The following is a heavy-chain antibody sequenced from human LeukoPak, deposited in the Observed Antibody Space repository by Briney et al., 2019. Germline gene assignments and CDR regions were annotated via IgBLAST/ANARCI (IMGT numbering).Heavy chain of an antibody. CDR2: INPSSGGT. J-gene: IGHJ4*02. V-gene: IGHV1-2*04. Sequence: ASVKVSCKASGYTFTGYYMHWVRQAPGQGLEWMGWINPSSGGTNYAQKFQGWVTMTRDTSISTAYMELSRLRSDDTAVYYCARSLSMYSSGWYYFDYWGQGTLVTVSS. CDR1: GYTFTGYY. D-gene: IGHD6-19*01. CDR3: ARSLSMYSSGWYYFDY.